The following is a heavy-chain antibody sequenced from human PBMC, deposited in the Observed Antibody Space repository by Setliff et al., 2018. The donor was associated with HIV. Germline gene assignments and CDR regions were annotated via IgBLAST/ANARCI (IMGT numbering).Heavy chain of an antibody. J-gene: IGHJ4*02. CDR3: ARDQSPTYYYDTSNYHPWFDY. V-gene: IGHV3-30*04. CDR1: GFTFSTYA. CDR2: ISYDGSQK. Sequence: GGSLRLSCAASGFTFSTYAIHWVRQAPGKGLEWVAIISYDGSQKYFADSVKGRFTISRDNAENSLYLQMNSLRAEDTAVYYCARDQSPTYYYDTSNYHPWFDYWGQGTLVTVSS. D-gene: IGHD3-22*01.